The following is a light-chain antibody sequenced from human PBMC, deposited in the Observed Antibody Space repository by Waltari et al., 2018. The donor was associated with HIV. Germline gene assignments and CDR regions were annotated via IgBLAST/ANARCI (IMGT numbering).Light chain of an antibody. J-gene: IGLJ3*02. V-gene: IGLV2-14*03. CDR1: SSDVGRYNY. CDR3: SSYTSTSIWV. CDR2: DVT. Sequence: QSALTQPASVSGSPGQSITISCTGASSDVGRYNYVSWYQQYPGKAPKLIIYDVTYRLSGVSNRFSASKSGNTASLTISGLQAEDEADYYCSSYTSTSIWVFGGGTKLTVL.